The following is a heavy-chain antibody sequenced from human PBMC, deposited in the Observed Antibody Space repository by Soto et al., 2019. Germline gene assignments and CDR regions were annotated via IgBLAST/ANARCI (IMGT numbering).Heavy chain of an antibody. D-gene: IGHD4-17*01. CDR1: GGSVRNGHYY. CDR3: AAYGGKSDGFEI. Sequence: SETLSLTCSVSGGSVRNGHYYWSWIRQPPGKGLEWIAYMSDSGSTNYNPSLKSRVTISVDTSKNQFSLTLSSVTPADTAQYYCAAYGGKSDGFEIWGQGTMVTVSS. V-gene: IGHV4-61*01. J-gene: IGHJ3*02. CDR2: MSDSGST.